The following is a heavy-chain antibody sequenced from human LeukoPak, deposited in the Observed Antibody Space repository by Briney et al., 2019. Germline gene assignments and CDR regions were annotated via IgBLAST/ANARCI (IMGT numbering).Heavy chain of an antibody. J-gene: IGHJ6*02. CDR1: GFTFSSYD. CDR3: ARDHCSSSCADHFSCYAMGV. V-gene: IGHV3-23*01. D-gene: IGHD2-2*01. Sequence: GGSLRLSCVASGFTFSSYDMSWVRQAPGKGLEWVSGISGTEAGTYYADSVKGRFTISRDNSKNTLYLQMNSLRAEDTAVYYCARDHCSSSCADHFSCYAMGVWGPGATVTVSS. CDR2: ISGTEAGT.